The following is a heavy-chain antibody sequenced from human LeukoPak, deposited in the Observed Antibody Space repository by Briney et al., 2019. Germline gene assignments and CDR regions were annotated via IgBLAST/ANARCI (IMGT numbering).Heavy chain of an antibody. J-gene: IGHJ4*02. Sequence: GGSLRLSCAASGFTFSSYAMHWVRQAPGKGLEWVAVISYDGSNKYYADSVKGRFTISRDNSKNTLYLQMNSLRAEDTAVYYCARDFKWLRSFDYWGQGTLVTVSS. CDR1: GFTFSSYA. CDR2: ISYDGSNK. CDR3: ARDFKWLRSFDY. D-gene: IGHD5-12*01. V-gene: IGHV3-30-3*01.